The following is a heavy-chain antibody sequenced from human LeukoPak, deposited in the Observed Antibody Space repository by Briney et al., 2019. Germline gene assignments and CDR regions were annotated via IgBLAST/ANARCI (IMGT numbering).Heavy chain of an antibody. J-gene: IGHJ4*02. V-gene: IGHV1-18*01. CDR1: GYTFTSYG. Sequence: ASVKVSCKASGYTFTSYGISWVRQALGQGLEWMGWISAYNGNTNYAQKLQGRVTMTTDTSTSTAYMELRSLRSDDTAVYYCARDRGRTYYDYVWGSYRYSLDYWGQGTLVTVSS. D-gene: IGHD3-16*02. CDR3: ARDRGRTYYDYVWGSYRYSLDY. CDR2: ISAYNGNT.